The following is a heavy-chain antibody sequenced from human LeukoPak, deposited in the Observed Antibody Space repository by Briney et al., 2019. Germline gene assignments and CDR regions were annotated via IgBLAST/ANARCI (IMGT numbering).Heavy chain of an antibody. Sequence: SETLSLTCTDSGGSISSYYWSWIRQPPGKGLEWIGYIYYSGSTNYNPSLKSRVTISVDTSKNQFSLKLSSVTAADTAVYYCARAPTDFWSGYRNAFDIWGQGTMVTVSS. D-gene: IGHD3-3*01. CDR3: ARAPTDFWSGYRNAFDI. CDR2: IYYSGST. V-gene: IGHV4-59*01. J-gene: IGHJ3*02. CDR1: GGSISSYY.